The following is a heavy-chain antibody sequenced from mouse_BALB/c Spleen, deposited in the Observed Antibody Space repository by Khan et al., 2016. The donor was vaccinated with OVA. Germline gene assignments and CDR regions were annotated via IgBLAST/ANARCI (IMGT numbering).Heavy chain of an antibody. Sequence: QVQLKQSGGDLVRPGASVKLSCKTSGYIFTSYWIHWVKQWSGQGLEWIARIYPGTGSLYYNENFKDQATLTADLSSSTAYMQLGSLKSEDSAVYLGARGSGFGNYFDYWGQGTLVTVSA. CDR3: ARGSGFGNYFDY. CDR2: IYPGTGSL. CDR1: GYIFTSYW. V-gene: IGHV1S132*01. D-gene: IGHD2-1*01. J-gene: IGHJ3*01.